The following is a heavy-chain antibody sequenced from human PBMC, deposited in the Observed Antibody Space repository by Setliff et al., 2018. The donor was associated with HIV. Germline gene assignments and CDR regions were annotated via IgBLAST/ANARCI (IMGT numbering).Heavy chain of an antibody. CDR1: GYSLTDLS. CDR2: ISPDNGNR. D-gene: IGHD1-1*01. Sequence: ASVKVSCKVSGYSLTDLSIHWVRQAPGKGLEWMGWISPDNGNRRILRRFQGRVTMTRDTSKNTLYVQVNSLRPEDTGVYYCASARIPTGGTSTSFDYWGQGTLVTVSS. V-gene: IGHV1-2*02. J-gene: IGHJ4*02. CDR3: ASARIPTGGTSTSFDY.